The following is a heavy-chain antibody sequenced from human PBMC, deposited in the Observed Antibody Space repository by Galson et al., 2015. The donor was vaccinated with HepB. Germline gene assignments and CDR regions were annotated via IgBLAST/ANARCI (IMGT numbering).Heavy chain of an antibody. J-gene: IGHJ6*02. D-gene: IGHD1-26*01. CDR3: AKNRAGDATGFGMDV. Sequence: SLRLSCAASGFTFSTYAMSWVRQAPGKGLEWVSVIGGSVDTTYYADSVKGRFIISRDNSKNTLYLQMNSLRAEDTAAYFCAKNRAGDATGFGMDVWGQGTTVSVSS. CDR1: GFTFSTYA. CDR2: IGGSVDTT. V-gene: IGHV3-23*01.